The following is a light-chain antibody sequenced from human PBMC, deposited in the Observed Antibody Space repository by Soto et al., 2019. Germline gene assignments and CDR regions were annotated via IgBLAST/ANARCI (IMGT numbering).Light chain of an antibody. CDR2: DAS. V-gene: IGKV1-33*01. J-gene: IGKJ2*01. CDR3: QQYDRLPPFT. CDR1: QDIDNY. Sequence: DIPMTQSPSSLSASVGDTVTITCQASQDIDNYLNWYQHKPGQAPKLLIYDASYLATGVTSRFSGRGSGTHFTFTISSRRPEYTATYYCQQYDRLPPFTFGQGTKL.